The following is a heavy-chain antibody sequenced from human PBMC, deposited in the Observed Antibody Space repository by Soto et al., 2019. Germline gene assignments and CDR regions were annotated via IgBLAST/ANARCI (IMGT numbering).Heavy chain of an antibody. J-gene: IGHJ3*01. V-gene: IGHV3-23*01. Sequence: EVQLLESGGGLVQPGGSLRLSCAASGFIFNNYAMNWVRQAPGKGLEWVSSISGSGVRTYYADSVKGRCTISRDNSKSTRELQMNSPRAEDTAIFYCAKDRDDYGDPEGFAFWGQGTMVTVSS. CDR1: GFIFNNYA. CDR2: ISGSGVRT. CDR3: AKDRDDYGDPEGFAF. D-gene: IGHD4-17*01.